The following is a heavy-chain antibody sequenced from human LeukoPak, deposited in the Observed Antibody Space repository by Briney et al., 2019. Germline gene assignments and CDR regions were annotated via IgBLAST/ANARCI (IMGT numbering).Heavy chain of an antibody. CDR1: GYTFTGYY. Sequence: ASVKVSCKASGYTFTGYYMHWVRQAPGQGLERMGWINPNSGGTNYAQKFQGRVTMTRDTSISTAYMELSRLRSDDTAVYYCAREARYCSSTSCSLNWFDPWGQGTLVTVSS. CDR2: INPNSGGT. V-gene: IGHV1-2*02. CDR3: AREARYCSSTSCSLNWFDP. J-gene: IGHJ5*02. D-gene: IGHD2-2*01.